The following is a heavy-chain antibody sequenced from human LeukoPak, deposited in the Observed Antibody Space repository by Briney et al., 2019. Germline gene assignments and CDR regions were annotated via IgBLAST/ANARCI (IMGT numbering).Heavy chain of an antibody. CDR1: GFTFSSYA. CDR3: AKILYYDSSPDY. J-gene: IGHJ4*02. Sequence: GGSLRLSCAASGFTFSSYAMSWVRQAPGKGLEWVSGISGSGGSTYYADSVKGRFTISRDNSKNTLYLQMNSLRAEDTAVYYCAKILYYDSSPDYWGQGTLVTVSS. D-gene: IGHD3-22*01. CDR2: ISGSGGST. V-gene: IGHV3-23*01.